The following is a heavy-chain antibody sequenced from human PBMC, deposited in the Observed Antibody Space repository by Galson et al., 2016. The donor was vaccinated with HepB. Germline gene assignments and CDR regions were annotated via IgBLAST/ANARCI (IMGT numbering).Heavy chain of an antibody. Sequence: VSCKASGYTFTSYYMHWVRQAPGQGLEWMGIINPSGGSTSYAQKFQGRVTMTRDTSTSTVYMELSSLRSEDTAVYYCARDTYYYDSSGYFSDYYYYMDVWGNGTTVTVSS. V-gene: IGHV1-46*01. J-gene: IGHJ6*03. D-gene: IGHD3-22*01. CDR3: ARDTYYYDSSGYFSDYYYYMDV. CDR2: INPSGGST. CDR1: GYTFTSYY.